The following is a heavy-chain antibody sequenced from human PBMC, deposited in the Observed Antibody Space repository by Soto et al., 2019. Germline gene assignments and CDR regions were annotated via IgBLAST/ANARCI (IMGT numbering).Heavy chain of an antibody. V-gene: IGHV4-31*03. CDR3: ARGSRGRYYDILTGYYPSWFDP. Sequence: PSETLSLTCPVSDVSISSGVYYLSWIRQHPGKGLEWIGYIYYSGSTYYNPSLKSRVTISVDTSEKQFSLKLSSVTAADTAVYYCARGSRGRYYDILTGYYPSWFDPWGQGTLVT. CDR2: IYYSGST. CDR1: DVSISSGVYY. D-gene: IGHD3-9*01. J-gene: IGHJ5*02.